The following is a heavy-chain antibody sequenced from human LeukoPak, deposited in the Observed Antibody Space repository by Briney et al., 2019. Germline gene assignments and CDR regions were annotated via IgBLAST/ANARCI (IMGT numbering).Heavy chain of an antibody. D-gene: IGHD4-17*01. Sequence: ASVKVSCKASGYTFTGYYMHWVRQAPGQGLEWMGWINPNSGGTNYAQKFQGRVTMTRDTSISTAYMELSRLRSDDTAVYYCAVLAVTYRGLYDYWGQGTLVTVSS. V-gene: IGHV1-2*02. CDR3: AVLAVTYRGLYDY. CDR1: GYTFTGYY. J-gene: IGHJ4*02. CDR2: INPNSGGT.